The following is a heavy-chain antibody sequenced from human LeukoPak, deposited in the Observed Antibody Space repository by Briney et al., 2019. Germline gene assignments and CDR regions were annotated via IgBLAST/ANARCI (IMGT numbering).Heavy chain of an antibody. Sequence: PGGSLRLSCAASRFTFSSYAMSWVHQAPGKGLEWVSAISGSGDSTYYADSVKGRFTISRDNSKNTLYLQMNSLRAEDTAVYYCAKNQYYDFWSGYGGGYFDYWGQGTLVTVSS. CDR1: RFTFSSYA. CDR3: AKNQYYDFWSGYGGGYFDY. CDR2: ISGSGDST. D-gene: IGHD3-3*01. J-gene: IGHJ4*02. V-gene: IGHV3-23*01.